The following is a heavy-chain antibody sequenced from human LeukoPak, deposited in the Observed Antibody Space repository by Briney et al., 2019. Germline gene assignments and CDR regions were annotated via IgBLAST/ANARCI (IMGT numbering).Heavy chain of an antibody. J-gene: IGHJ4*02. Sequence: ASVKVSCKASGYTFTSYAMHWVRQAPGQRLEWMGWINSKTGGTNYAQKFQGRVTMTRDTSISTTYMELNWLRSDDTAVYYCARGNFWSGYYPLDYWGQGTLVTVSS. V-gene: IGHV1-2*02. CDR1: GYTFTSYA. D-gene: IGHD3-3*01. CDR2: INSKTGGT. CDR3: ARGNFWSGYYPLDY.